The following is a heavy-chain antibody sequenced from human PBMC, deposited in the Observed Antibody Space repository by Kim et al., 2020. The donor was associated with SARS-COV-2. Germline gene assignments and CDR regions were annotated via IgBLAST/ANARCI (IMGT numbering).Heavy chain of an antibody. CDR2: INAGNGNT. CDR1: GYTFTSYA. J-gene: IGHJ4*02. CDR3: AILRRDDLVYFDY. D-gene: IGHD3-16*02. Sequence: ASVKVSCKASGYTFTSYAMHWVRQAPGQRLEWMGWINAGNGNTKYSQKFQGRVTITRDTSASTAYMELSSLRYEDTAVYYCAILRRDDLVYFDYWGQGTLVTVSS. V-gene: IGHV1-3*01.